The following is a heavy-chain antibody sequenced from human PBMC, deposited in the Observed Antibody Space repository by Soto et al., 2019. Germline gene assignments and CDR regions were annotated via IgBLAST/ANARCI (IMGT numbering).Heavy chain of an antibody. V-gene: IGHV1-18*01. CDR1: GYTFTSYG. J-gene: IGHJ3*02. Sequence: ASVQVSCKASGYTFTSYGISWVRQAPGQGLEWMGWISAYNGNTNYAQKLQGRVTMTTDTSTSTAYMELRSLRSDDTAVYYCASSNGMTTVVGKAFDSWGQGTMVTVS. CDR2: ISAYNGNT. CDR3: ASSNGMTTVVGKAFDS. D-gene: IGHD4-17*01.